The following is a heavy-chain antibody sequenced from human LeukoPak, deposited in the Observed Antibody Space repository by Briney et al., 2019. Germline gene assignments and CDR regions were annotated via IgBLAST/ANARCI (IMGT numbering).Heavy chain of an antibody. J-gene: IGHJ4*02. V-gene: IGHV3-33*06. D-gene: IGHD5-18*01. CDR1: GFIFSTYG. CDR3: AKGVYTYGSMLLGFDS. CDR2: IWYDGGEK. Sequence: GGSLRLSCAASGFIFSTYGMHWVRQAPGKGLGWVAVIWYDGGEKYYGDSVKGRFTILRDNFQNTLHLQMNSLTVEDTAVYYCAKGVYTYGSMLLGFDSWGQGTLVTVSS.